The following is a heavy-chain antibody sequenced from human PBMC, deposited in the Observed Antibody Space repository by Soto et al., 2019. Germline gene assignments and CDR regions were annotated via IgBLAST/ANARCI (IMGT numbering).Heavy chain of an antibody. Sequence: SVKVSCKASGYTFTSYGISWVRQAPGQGLEWMGRIIPILGKTNYAQKFQGRVTITTDKSTSTAYMELSSLRSEDTAVYYCARAHCSGGSCYSDFDYWGQGTLVTVSS. CDR1: GYTFTSYG. CDR2: IIPILGKT. D-gene: IGHD2-15*01. J-gene: IGHJ4*02. CDR3: ARAHCSGGSCYSDFDY. V-gene: IGHV1-69*04.